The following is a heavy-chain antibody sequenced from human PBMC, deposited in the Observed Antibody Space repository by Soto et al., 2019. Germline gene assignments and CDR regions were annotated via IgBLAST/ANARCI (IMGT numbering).Heavy chain of an antibody. D-gene: IGHD1-26*01. CDR2: ISSNGGST. CDR3: VKEWELLLDY. CDR1: GFTFSSYA. Sequence: GSLRLSCSASGFTFSSYAMHWVRQAPGKGLEYVSVISSNGGSTYYADSVKGRFTISRDNSKNTLWLQMSSLRAEDTAAYYCVKEWELLLDYWGQGTLVTVSS. J-gene: IGHJ4*02. V-gene: IGHV3-64D*06.